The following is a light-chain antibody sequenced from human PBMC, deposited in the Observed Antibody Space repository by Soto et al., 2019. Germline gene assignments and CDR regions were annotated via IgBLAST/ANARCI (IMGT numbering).Light chain of an antibody. Sequence: QSALTQPPSASGSPGQSVTISCTGTSSDVGGYSFVSWYQQHPGKAPKLMIYEVSKRPSGVPGRFSGSKSGNTASLTVSGLQAEDEADYYCSSYAGSNNWLFGGGTKLTVL. J-gene: IGLJ3*02. CDR3: SSYAGSNNWL. V-gene: IGLV2-8*01. CDR1: SSDVGGYSF. CDR2: EVS.